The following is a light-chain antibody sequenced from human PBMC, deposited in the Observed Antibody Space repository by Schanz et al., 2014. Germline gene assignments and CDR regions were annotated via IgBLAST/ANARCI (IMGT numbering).Light chain of an antibody. CDR1: SSDVGGYNY. V-gene: IGLV2-8*01. J-gene: IGLJ3*02. Sequence: QSALTQPASVSGSPGQSITISCTGTSSDVGGYNYVSWYQQHPGKAPKLMIYEVNKRPSGVPDRFSGSKSGNTASLTVSGLQAEDEADYYCSSYAGNNIWVFGGGTKLTVL. CDR3: SSYAGNNIWV. CDR2: EVN.